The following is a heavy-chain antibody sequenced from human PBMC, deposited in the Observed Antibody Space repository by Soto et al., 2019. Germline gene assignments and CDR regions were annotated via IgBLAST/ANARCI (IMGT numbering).Heavy chain of an antibody. Sequence: GESLKISCQVSGYTFTIYWIGWVRQTPGKGLEWMGIIYPSDSDTRYSPSFQGQVTISADQSINTAYLQWDSLKASDTAIYYCARPANTVADHFDLWGQGTPVTVSS. CDR2: IYPSDSDT. J-gene: IGHJ4*02. D-gene: IGHD4-17*01. V-gene: IGHV5-51*01. CDR1: GYTFTIYW. CDR3: ARPANTVADHFDL.